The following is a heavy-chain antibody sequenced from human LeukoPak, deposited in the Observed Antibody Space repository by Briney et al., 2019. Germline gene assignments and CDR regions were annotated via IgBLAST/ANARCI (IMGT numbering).Heavy chain of an antibody. Sequence: ASVKVSCKASGYTFTNYGISWVRQAPGQGLEWMGWISTYNGNTNYPQNLQGRVTTTTDTPTSTAYMELRSLRSDDTAVYYCARSGGRFLDYGDAFDIWGQGTMVTVSS. CDR3: ARSGGRFLDYGDAFDI. CDR1: GYTFTNYG. V-gene: IGHV1-18*01. CDR2: ISTYNGNT. D-gene: IGHD4-17*01. J-gene: IGHJ3*02.